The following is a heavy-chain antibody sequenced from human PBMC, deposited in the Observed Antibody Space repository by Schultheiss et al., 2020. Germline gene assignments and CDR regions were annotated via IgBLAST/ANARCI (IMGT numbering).Heavy chain of an antibody. Sequence: GGSLRLSCAASGFTFSSYSMNWVRQAPWKGLEWVSAISGSGGSTYYADSVKGRFTISRDNSKNTLYLQMNSLRAEDTAVYYCARGGRYSSGWYQTSPFDIWGQGTMVTVSS. V-gene: IGHV3-23*01. CDR2: ISGSGGST. CDR1: GFTFSSYS. D-gene: IGHD6-19*01. J-gene: IGHJ3*02. CDR3: ARGGRYSSGWYQTSPFDI.